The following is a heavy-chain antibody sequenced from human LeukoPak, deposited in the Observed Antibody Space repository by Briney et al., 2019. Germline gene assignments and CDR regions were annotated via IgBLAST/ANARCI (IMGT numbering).Heavy chain of an antibody. V-gene: IGHV1-46*01. CDR2: INPNGGGT. CDR1: GYSFSDNY. Sequence: GASVKLSSHASGYSFSDNYLHWVRQAPGQGLEWIGLINPNGGGTGSAQRFQGRLTMTRDRPTSTIYKELSSLRYEDTAVYYCARENSDRGDHSVGEFDYWGEGTLVTVSS. J-gene: IGHJ4*02. D-gene: IGHD3-10*01. CDR3: ARENSDRGDHSVGEFDY.